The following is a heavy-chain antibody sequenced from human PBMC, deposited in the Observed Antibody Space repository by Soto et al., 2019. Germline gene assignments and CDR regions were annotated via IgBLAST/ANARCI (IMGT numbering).Heavy chain of an antibody. CDR2: INHSGST. D-gene: IGHD1-1*01. CDR3: ARGQAGTTYVYDY. CDR1: GGSFSGYY. J-gene: IGHJ4*02. Sequence: SETLSLTCAVYGGSFSGYYWSWIRQPPGKGLEWIGEINHSGSTNYNPSLKSRVTISVDTSKNQFSLKLSSVTAADTAVYYCARGQAGTTYVYDYWGQGTLVTVS. V-gene: IGHV4-34*01.